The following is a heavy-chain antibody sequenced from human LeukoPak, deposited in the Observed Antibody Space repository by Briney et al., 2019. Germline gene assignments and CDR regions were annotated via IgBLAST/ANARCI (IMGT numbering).Heavy chain of an antibody. D-gene: IGHD6-19*01. Sequence: SETLSLTCTVSGYSISSSYYWGWIRQPPGKGLDWIGSIYYSGSTYYNPSLKSRVTISVDTSKNQFSLKLSSVTAADTAVYYCARHKYSSGWPPEGAFDIWGQGTMVTVSS. V-gene: IGHV4-39*01. CDR1: GYSISSSYY. CDR3: ARHKYSSGWPPEGAFDI. CDR2: IYYSGST. J-gene: IGHJ3*02.